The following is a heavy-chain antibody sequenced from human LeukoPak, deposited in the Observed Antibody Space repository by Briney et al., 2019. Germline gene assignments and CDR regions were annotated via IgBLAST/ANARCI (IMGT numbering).Heavy chain of an antibody. V-gene: IGHV1-69*13. J-gene: IGHJ6*04. Sequence: TSVKVSCKASGGTFSSYAISWVRQAPGQGLEWMGGIIPIFGTANYAQKFQGRVTITADESTSTAYMELSSLRSEDTAVYYCASLPGGYSSGWQTYYYYGMDVWGKGTTVTVSS. D-gene: IGHD6-19*01. CDR2: IIPIFGTA. CDR3: ASLPGGYSSGWQTYYYYGMDV. CDR1: GGTFSSYA.